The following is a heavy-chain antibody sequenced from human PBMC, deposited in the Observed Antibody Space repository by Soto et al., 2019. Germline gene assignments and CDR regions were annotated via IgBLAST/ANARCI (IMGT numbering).Heavy chain of an antibody. V-gene: IGHV4-59*01. D-gene: IGHD2-8*01. Sequence: SETLSLTCTVSGGSISSYYWSWIRQPPGKGLEWIGYIYYSGSTNYNPSLKSRVAISVDTSKNQFSLKLSSVTAADTAVYYCARSGSKDIVLTRWGQGTLVNVSS. CDR2: IYYSGST. CDR1: GGSISSYY. J-gene: IGHJ4*02. CDR3: ARSGSKDIVLTR.